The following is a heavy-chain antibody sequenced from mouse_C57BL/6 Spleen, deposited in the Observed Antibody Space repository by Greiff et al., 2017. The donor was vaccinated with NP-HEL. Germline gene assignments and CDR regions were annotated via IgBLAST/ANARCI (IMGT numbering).Heavy chain of an antibody. CDR2: IDPEDGET. J-gene: IGHJ3*01. V-gene: IGHV14-2*01. CDR1: GFNIKDYY. CDR3: ANYYGSSYWFAY. D-gene: IGHD1-1*01. Sequence: EVKLMESGAELLKPGASVKLSCTASGFNIKDYYMHWVKQRTEQGLEWIGRIDPEDGETKYAPKFQGKATITADTSSNTAYLQLSSLTSEDTAVYYCANYYGSSYWFAYWGQGTLVTVSA.